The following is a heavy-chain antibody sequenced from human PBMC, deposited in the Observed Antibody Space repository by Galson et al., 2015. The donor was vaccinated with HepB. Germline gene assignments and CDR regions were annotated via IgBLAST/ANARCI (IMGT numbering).Heavy chain of an antibody. CDR3: ATSPSAGA. V-gene: IGHV3-66*01. Sequence: SLRLSCAASGFTVGNNYMTWVRQGPGKGLECVSLIYSNGKSYYADPVKGRFTISRDSSKNTLDLQMNGLRAEDTAIYYCATSPSAGAWGQGTLVTVSS. J-gene: IGHJ4*02. D-gene: IGHD6-25*01. CDR2: IYSNGKS. CDR1: GFTVGNNY.